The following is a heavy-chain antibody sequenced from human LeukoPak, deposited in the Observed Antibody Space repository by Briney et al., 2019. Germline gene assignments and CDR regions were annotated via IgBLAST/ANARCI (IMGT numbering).Heavy chain of an antibody. J-gene: IGHJ4*02. CDR2: ISSSSSYI. CDR1: GFTFSSYS. CDR3: ARDDYYDSSGYHYGADY. D-gene: IGHD3-22*01. Sequence: GGSLRLSCAASGFTFSSYSMNWVRQAPGKGLEWVSSISSSSSYIYYADSVKGRFTISRDNAKNSLYLQMNSLRAEDTAVYYCARDDYYDSSGYHYGADYWGQGTLVTVSS. V-gene: IGHV3-21*01.